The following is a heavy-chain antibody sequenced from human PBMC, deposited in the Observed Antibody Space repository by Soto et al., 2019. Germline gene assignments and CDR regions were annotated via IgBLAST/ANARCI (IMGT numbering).Heavy chain of an antibody. J-gene: IGHJ4*02. CDR3: AIVRVTFGGVIGPFDN. CDR2: ISYDGSTK. V-gene: IGHV3-30-3*01. Sequence: QVQLVESGGGVVQPGRSLRLSCAASGFTFGIYAMNWVRQAPGKGLEPLAVISYDGSTKDYAESGKDRLTISRDHSKHALYLQKKSLRPVDSSVYYCAIVRVTFGGVIGPFDNWGQGPVVTVSS. CDR1: GFTFGIYA. D-gene: IGHD3-16*02.